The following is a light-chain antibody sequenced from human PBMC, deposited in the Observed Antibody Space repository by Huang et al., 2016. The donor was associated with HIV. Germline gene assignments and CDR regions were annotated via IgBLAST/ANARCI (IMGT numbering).Light chain of an antibody. CDR1: QGISSY. V-gene: IGKV1-27*01. J-gene: IGKJ1*01. CDR3: QKYNNAPKM. Sequence: DIQMTQSPSSLSASVGDRVTITCRASQGISSYLAWYQQKAGEVPKLLIYAASTSQSGVPSRFSGSGSGTDFTLTISSLQPEDVATYYCQKYNNAPKMFGQGTKVEI. CDR2: AAS.